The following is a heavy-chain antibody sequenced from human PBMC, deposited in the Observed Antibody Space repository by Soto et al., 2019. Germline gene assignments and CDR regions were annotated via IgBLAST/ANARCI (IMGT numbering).Heavy chain of an antibody. D-gene: IGHD3-22*01. CDR2: ISYDGSNK. V-gene: IGHV3-30-3*01. CDR1: GFTFSSYA. Sequence: GGSLRLSCAASGFTFSSYAMHWVRQAPGKGLEWVAVISYDGSNKYYADSVKGRFTISRDNSKNTLYLQMNSLRAEDTAVYYCAIDPPGYDSSGYSAAFDIWGQGTMVTVSS. CDR3: AIDPPGYDSSGYSAAFDI. J-gene: IGHJ3*02.